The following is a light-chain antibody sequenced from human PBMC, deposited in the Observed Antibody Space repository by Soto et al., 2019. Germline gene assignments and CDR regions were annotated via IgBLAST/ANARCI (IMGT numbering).Light chain of an antibody. Sequence: ESVLTQSPGTLSLSPGERATLSCRAIQIITSSYLAGYQQKPGQAPRLLISGVSSRATGIPDRFSGSGSGTDFILTISRVEPEDFAVYYCQQFGTSSLVTFGPGTKVDI. CDR3: QQFGTSSLVT. CDR2: GVS. J-gene: IGKJ3*01. V-gene: IGKV3-20*01. CDR1: QIITSSY.